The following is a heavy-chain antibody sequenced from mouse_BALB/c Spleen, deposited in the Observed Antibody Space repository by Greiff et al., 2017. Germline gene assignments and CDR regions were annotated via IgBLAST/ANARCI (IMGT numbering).Heavy chain of an antibody. J-gene: IGHJ4*01. D-gene: IGHD2-1*01. Sequence: EVKLMESGGGLVQPGGSRKLSCAASGFTFSSFGMHWVRQAPEKGLEWVAYISSGSSTIYYADTVKGRFTISRDNPKNTLFLQMTSLRSEDTAMYYCARYYYGNYGAMDYWGQGTSVTVSS. CDR1: GFTFSSFG. CDR3: ARYYYGNYGAMDY. V-gene: IGHV5-17*02. CDR2: ISSGSSTI.